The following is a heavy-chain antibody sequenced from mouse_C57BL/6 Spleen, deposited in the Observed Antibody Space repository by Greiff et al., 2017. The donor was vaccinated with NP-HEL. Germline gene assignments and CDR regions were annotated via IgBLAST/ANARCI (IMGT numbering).Heavy chain of an antibody. CDR1: GFTFSSYA. CDR2: ISDGGSYT. CDR3: AREATQGFDY. V-gene: IGHV5-4*01. Sequence: EVQLQESGGGLVKPGGSLKLSCAASGFTFSSYAMSWVRQTPEKRLEWVATISDGGSYTYYPDNVKGRFTISRDNAKNNLYLQMSHLKSEDTAMYYCAREATQGFDYWGQGTTLTVSS. J-gene: IGHJ2*01. D-gene: IGHD1-2*01.